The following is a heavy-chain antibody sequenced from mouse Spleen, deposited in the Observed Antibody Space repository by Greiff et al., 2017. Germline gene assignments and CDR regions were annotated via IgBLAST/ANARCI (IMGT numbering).Heavy chain of an antibody. V-gene: IGHV2-6-1*01. D-gene: IGHD2-3*01. J-gene: IGHJ3*01. CDR1: GFSLTSYG. CDR3: ASSYDGYAWFAY. CDR2: IWSDGST. Sequence: VQLQQSGPGLVAPSQSLSITCTISGFSLTSYGVHWVRQPPGKGLEWLVVIWSDGSTTYNSALKSRLSISKDNSKSQVFLKMNSLQTDDTAMYYCASSYDGYAWFAYWGQGTLVTVSA.